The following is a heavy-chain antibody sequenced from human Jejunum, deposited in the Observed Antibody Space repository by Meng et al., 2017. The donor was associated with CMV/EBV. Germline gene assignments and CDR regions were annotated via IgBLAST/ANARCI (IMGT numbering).Heavy chain of an antibody. Sequence: QLQLQESGPGLVKPSETLSLICTVSGDSMNSVNYYWNWIRQPAGRGLEWIGRIYTGGNTNYNPSLKSRVTISVDTSKNQFSLKVTSVTAADTGVYYCVKGSIRWTDWGQGTLVTVSS. V-gene: IGHV4-61*02. CDR1: GDSMNSVNYY. D-gene: IGHD4-23*01. J-gene: IGHJ4*02. CDR3: VKGSIRWTD. CDR2: IYTGGNT.